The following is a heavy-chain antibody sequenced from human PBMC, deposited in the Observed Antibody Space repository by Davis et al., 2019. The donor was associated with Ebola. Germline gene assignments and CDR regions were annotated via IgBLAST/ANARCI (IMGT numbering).Heavy chain of an antibody. CDR2: ISSSSSTI. CDR1: GFTFSSYS. J-gene: IGHJ6*02. CDR3: AREQTGDLYYYGMDV. Sequence: GGSLRLSCAASGFTFSSYSMNWVRQAPGKGLEWVSYISSSSSTIYYADSVKGRFTISRDNAKNSLYLQMNSLRDEDTAVYYCAREQTGDLYYYGMDVWGQGTTVTVSS. V-gene: IGHV3-48*02.